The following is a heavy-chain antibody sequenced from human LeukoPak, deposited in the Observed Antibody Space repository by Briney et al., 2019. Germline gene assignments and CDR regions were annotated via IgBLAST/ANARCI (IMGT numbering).Heavy chain of an antibody. V-gene: IGHV3-30*04. CDR1: GFTFNSYA. J-gene: IGHJ4*02. Sequence: GGSLRLSCAASGFTFNSYAMHWVRQAPGKGLEWVAVISYDGSNKYYADSVKGRFTISRDNSKNTLYLQMNSLRAEDTAVYYCARGPPIEPDILAGYYYFDYWGQGTLVTVSS. CDR2: ISYDGSNK. CDR3: ARGPPIEPDILAGYYYFDY. D-gene: IGHD3-9*01.